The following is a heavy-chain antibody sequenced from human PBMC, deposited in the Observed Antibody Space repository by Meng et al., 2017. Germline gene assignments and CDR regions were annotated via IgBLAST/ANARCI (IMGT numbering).Heavy chain of an antibody. J-gene: IGHJ4*02. CDR3: ARDLHGLDY. V-gene: IGHV3-53*04. CDR1: GFTVSSNC. CDR2: IYSGGST. Sequence: GESLKISCAASGFTVSSNCMSWVRQAPGKGLEWVSVIYSGGSTYYADSVKGRFTISRHNSKNTLYLQMNSLRAEDTAVYYCARDLHGLDYWGQGTLVTVSS.